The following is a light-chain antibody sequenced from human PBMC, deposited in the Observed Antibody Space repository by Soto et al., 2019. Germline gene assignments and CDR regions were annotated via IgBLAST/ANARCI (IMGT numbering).Light chain of an antibody. Sequence: EIVLTQSPATLSLSPGERATLSCRASQSVSTYLAWYQQKPGQAPRLLIYDASNRATGIPARFSGSGSGTDFTLTISSLEPEDLAVYYCQQRSNWPPLSTFGQGTKLEIK. CDR2: DAS. CDR3: QQRSNWPPLST. CDR1: QSVSTY. V-gene: IGKV3-11*01. J-gene: IGKJ2*01.